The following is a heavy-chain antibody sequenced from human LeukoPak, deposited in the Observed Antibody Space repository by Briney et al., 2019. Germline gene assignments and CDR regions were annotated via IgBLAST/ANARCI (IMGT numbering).Heavy chain of an antibody. Sequence: PGGSLRLSCAASGFTFSSYWMNWVRQAPGKGLEWVAVISYDGSNKYYADSVKGRFTISRDNSKNTLYLQMNSLRAEDTAVYYCANGGAYQLLSFFDYWGQGTLVTVSS. V-gene: IGHV3-30*18. D-gene: IGHD2-2*01. J-gene: IGHJ4*02. CDR2: ISYDGSNK. CDR3: ANGGAYQLLSFFDY. CDR1: GFTFSSYW.